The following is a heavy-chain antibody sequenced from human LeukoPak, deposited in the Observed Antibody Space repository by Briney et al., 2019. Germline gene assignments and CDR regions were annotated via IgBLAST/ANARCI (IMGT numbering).Heavy chain of an antibody. CDR2: ISFDGSNT. CDR1: GFTFENFG. V-gene: IGHV3-30*18. Sequence: GGSLRLSCIASGFTFENFGFHWVRRAPGRGLEWLAAISFDGSNTFYTDSVTGRFTISRDNSKNTLYLQMNSLRAEDTAVYYCAKDSWDYGSGSYRAYNWFDPWGQGTLVTVSS. D-gene: IGHD3-10*01. J-gene: IGHJ5*02. CDR3: AKDSWDYGSGSYRAYNWFDP.